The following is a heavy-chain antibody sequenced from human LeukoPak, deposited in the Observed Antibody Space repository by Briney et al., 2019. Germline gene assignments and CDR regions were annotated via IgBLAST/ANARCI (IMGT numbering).Heavy chain of an antibody. J-gene: IGHJ5*02. V-gene: IGHV3-21*01. D-gene: IGHD1-26*01. CDR1: GFTFNTYS. CDR2: ISSSSSYI. Sequence: PGGSLRLSCVASGFTFNTYSMTWVRQAPGKGLEWVSSISSSSSYIYYADSVKGRFTISRDSAKNSLYLQMNSLRAEDTAVYYCKSGSHNWFDPWGQGTLVTVSS. CDR3: KSGSHNWFDP.